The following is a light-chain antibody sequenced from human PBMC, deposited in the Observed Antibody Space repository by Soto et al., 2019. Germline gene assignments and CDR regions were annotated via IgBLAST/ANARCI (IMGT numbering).Light chain of an antibody. J-gene: IGLJ2*01. CDR3: QSYDSSNQGV. CDR2: EDN. CDR1: SGSIASNY. V-gene: IGLV6-57*04. Sequence: NFMLTQPNSVSESPGKTVTISCTRSSGSIASNYVKWYQQRPGSAPTTVIYEDNQRPSGVPDRFSGSIDSSSNSASLTIAGLKTEDEADYSCQSYDSSNQGVFGGGTKVTGL.